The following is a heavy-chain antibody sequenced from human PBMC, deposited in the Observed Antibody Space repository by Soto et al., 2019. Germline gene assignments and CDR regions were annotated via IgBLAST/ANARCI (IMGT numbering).Heavy chain of an antibody. CDR3: ARDGDYSNYFDY. V-gene: IGHV3-30*04. CDR1: HFSFSSSP. CDR2: ISYDGSSK. D-gene: IGHD4-4*01. J-gene: IGHJ4*02. Sequence: QVQLVESGGDVVQPGRSLRLSCAASHFSFSSSPMNWVRQAPGKGLEWVATISYDGSSKYYAESVEGRFTVSRDNSKNTLFLQGNRLRVEDTAVYYCARDGDYSNYFDYWGQGTLVTVSS.